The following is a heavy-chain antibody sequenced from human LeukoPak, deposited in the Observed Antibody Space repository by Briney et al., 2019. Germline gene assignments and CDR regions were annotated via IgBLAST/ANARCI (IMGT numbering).Heavy chain of an antibody. CDR3: ARETVGIDY. Sequence: PGGSLRLSCAASGFTFNSYGMIWVRQAPGKGLEWVSYISSSSSTITYADSVKGRFTISRDNAENSLYLQMNSLRAEDTAVYYCARETVGIDYWGQGTLVTVSS. J-gene: IGHJ4*02. D-gene: IGHD4-23*01. V-gene: IGHV3-48*01. CDR2: ISSSSSTI. CDR1: GFTFNSYG.